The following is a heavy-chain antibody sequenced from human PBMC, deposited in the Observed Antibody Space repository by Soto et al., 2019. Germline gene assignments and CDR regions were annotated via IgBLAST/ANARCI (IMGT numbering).Heavy chain of an antibody. J-gene: IGHJ6*02. CDR2: ISSSSSYI. CDR3: ARIAAAGTARYYGMDV. D-gene: IGHD6-13*01. V-gene: IGHV3-21*01. Sequence: PGGSLRLSCAASGFTFSSYSMNWVRQAPGKGLEWVSSISSSSSYIYYADSVKGRFTISRDNAKNSLYLQMNSLRAEDTAVYYCARIAAAGTARYYGMDVWGQGTTVTVSS. CDR1: GFTFSSYS.